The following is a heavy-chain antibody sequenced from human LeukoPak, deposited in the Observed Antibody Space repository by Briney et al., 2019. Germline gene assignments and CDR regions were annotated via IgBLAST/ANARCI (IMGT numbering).Heavy chain of an antibody. CDR3: ARGGVYCSGGSCYVY. D-gene: IGHD2-15*01. CDR1: GYTFTSYD. CDR2: MNPNSGNT. J-gene: IGHJ4*02. Sequence: ASVKVSCKASGYTFTSYDINWVRQATGQGLEWMGWMNPNSGNTGYAQKFQGRVTMTRNTSISTTYMERSSLRSEDTAVYYCARGGVYCSGGSCYVYWGQGTLVTVSS. V-gene: IGHV1-8*01.